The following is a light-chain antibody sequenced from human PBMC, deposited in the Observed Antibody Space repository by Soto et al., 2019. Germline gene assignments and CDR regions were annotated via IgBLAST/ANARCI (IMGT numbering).Light chain of an antibody. CDR3: LQYNNWVPT. CDR1: QNVRSN. V-gene: IGKV3-15*01. J-gene: IGKJ1*01. CDR2: TAS. Sequence: EIVMTHSPGTLSVSPGERATLSCRASQNVRSNLAWYQQKPGQTPRLLIYTASTRDTGIPARFSGSGSGTEFTLTITRLQSDDFEVYYCLQYNNWVPTFGLGTKVDIK.